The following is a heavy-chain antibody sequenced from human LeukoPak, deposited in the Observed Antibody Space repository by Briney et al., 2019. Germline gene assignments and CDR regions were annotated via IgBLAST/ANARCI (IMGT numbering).Heavy chain of an antibody. D-gene: IGHD3-10*01. Sequence: ASMKVSCKASGYTFTSYDINWVRQATGQGLEWMGWMNPNSGNTGYAQKFQGRVTITRNTSISTAYMELSSLRSEDTAVYYCFQLLWFGESGDAFDIWGQGTMVTVSS. CDR2: MNPNSGNT. J-gene: IGHJ3*02. V-gene: IGHV1-8*03. CDR3: FQLLWFGESGDAFDI. CDR1: GYTFTSYD.